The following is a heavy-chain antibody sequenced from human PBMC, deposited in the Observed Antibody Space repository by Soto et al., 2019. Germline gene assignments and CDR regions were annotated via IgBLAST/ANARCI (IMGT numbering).Heavy chain of an antibody. CDR2: INHSGST. D-gene: IGHD1-7*01. CDR1: GGSFSGYY. Sequence: PSETLSLTCAVYGGSFSGYYWSWIRQPPGKGLEWIGEINHSGSTNYNPSLKSRVTISVDTSKNQFSLKLSSVTAADTAVYYCARATKLHYYYYGMDVWGQGTTVTVSS. J-gene: IGHJ6*02. CDR3: ARATKLHYYYYGMDV. V-gene: IGHV4-34*01.